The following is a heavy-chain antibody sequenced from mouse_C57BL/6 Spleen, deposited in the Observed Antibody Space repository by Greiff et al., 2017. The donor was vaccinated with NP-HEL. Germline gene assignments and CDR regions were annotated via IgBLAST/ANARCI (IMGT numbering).Heavy chain of an antibody. CDR1: GFNIKDYY. J-gene: IGHJ2*01. Sequence: DVKLVESGAELVKPGASVKLSCTASGFNIKDYYMHWVKQRTEQGLEWIGRIDPEDGETKYAPKFQGKATITADPSSNTAYLQLSSLTSEDTAVYYCARGITTVVEDYWGQGTTLTVSS. CDR3: ARGITTVVEDY. V-gene: IGHV14-2*01. CDR2: IDPEDGET. D-gene: IGHD1-1*01.